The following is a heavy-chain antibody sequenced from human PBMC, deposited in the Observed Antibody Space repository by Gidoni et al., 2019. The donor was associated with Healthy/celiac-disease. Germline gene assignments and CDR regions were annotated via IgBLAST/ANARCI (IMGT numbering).Heavy chain of an antibody. J-gene: IGHJ2*01. CDR2: ISYDGSNK. CDR1: GFTLRSYG. CDR3: AKDAVLLWFGEVQAGQAADWYFDL. Sequence: QVPLVESGGAVVQPGRSLRLSCAASGFTLRSYGIHWVRQAPGKGLEWVAVISYDGSNKYYADSVKGRFTISRDNSKNTLYLQMNSLRAEDTAVYYCAKDAVLLWFGEVQAGQAADWYFDLWGRGTLVTVSS. V-gene: IGHV3-30*18. D-gene: IGHD3-10*01.